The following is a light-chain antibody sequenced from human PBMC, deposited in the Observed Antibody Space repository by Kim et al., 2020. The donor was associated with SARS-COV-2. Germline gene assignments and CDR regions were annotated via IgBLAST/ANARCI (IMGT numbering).Light chain of an antibody. J-gene: IGKJ1*01. CDR1: QRISNS. V-gene: IGKV1-5*01. CDR3: QHYDNYSQT. CDR2: EAS. Sequence: ASVGDRVTITCRASQRISNSLAWYQQKPGKAPSLLIYEASSLESGVPSRFSGTGSGTDFTLTISNLQPDDFATYYCQHYDNYSQTFGPGTKVDIK.